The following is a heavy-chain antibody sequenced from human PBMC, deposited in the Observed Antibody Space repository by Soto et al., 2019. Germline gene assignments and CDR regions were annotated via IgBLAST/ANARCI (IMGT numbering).Heavy chain of an antibody. CDR3: AKARAGSSWYHTTHVVTAIYGMDV. D-gene: IGHD2-21*02. Sequence: SETLSLTCTVSGGSISGYYWSWIRQPPGKGLEWIGNVYYSGGATYNPSVKRRVSISVDTSKNQFSLNLSSVTAEDTAVYYCAKARAGSSWYHTTHVVTAIYGMDVWGQGTTVTVSS. CDR2: VYYSGGA. CDR1: GGSISGYY. J-gene: IGHJ6*02. V-gene: IGHV4-59*01.